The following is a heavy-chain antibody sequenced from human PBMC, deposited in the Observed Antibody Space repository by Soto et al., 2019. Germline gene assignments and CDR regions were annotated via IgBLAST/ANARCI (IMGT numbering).Heavy chain of an antibody. V-gene: IGHV3-23*01. CDR3: AKVGSHYYDSSGGGHAFDI. CDR1: GFSLSAYC. D-gene: IGHD3-22*01. Sequence: PGGSLRLSCAASGFSLSAYCMHWVRQVPGKGLLWVSPISGSGRSTYYADSVKGRFTISRDNSKNTLYLQMNSLRAEDTAVYYCAKVGSHYYDSSGGGHAFDIWGQVTMVTVSS. J-gene: IGHJ3*02. CDR2: ISGSGRST.